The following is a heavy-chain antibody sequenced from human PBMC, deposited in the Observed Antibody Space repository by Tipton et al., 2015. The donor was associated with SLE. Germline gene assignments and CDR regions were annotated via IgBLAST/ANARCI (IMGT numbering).Heavy chain of an antibody. CDR3: AREGGATVTTDY. Sequence: TLSLTCTVSGASISDGAYYWSWIRQHQGKGLEYIGYISHTGNTYSKPSLKSRVAMSLDTSKNQFSLKLSSVTAADTAVYYCAREGGATVTTDYWGQGTLVTVSS. J-gene: IGHJ4*02. CDR1: GASISDGAYY. D-gene: IGHD4-11*01. CDR2: ISHTGNT. V-gene: IGHV4-31*03.